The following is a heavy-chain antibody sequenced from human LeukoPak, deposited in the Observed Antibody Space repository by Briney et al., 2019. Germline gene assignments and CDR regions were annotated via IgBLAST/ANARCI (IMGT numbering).Heavy chain of an antibody. CDR3: ARGFLVGYYGSGSYYVFDY. CDR2: MNPNSGNT. D-gene: IGHD3-10*01. J-gene: IGHJ4*02. Sequence: GASVKVSCKASGYTFTSYDINWVRQATGQGLGWMGWMNPNSGNTGYAQKFQGRVTMTRNTSISTAYMELSSLRSEDTAVYYCARGFLVGYYGSGSYYVFDYWGQGTLVTVSS. V-gene: IGHV1-8*01. CDR1: GYTFTSYD.